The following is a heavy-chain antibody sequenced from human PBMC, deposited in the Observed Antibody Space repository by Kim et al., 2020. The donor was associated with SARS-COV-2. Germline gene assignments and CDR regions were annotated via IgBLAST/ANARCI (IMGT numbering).Heavy chain of an antibody. J-gene: IGHJ4*02. CDR2: ISSSSSTI. D-gene: IGHD6-13*01. CDR3: ARDGGRFIAAAGLDY. Sequence: GGSLRLSCAASGFTFSSYSMNWVRQAPGKGLEWVSYISSSSSTIYYADSVKGRFTISRDNAKNSLYLQMNSLRAEDTAVYYCARDGGRFIAAAGLDYWGQGTLVTVSS. CDR1: GFTFSSYS. V-gene: IGHV3-48*04.